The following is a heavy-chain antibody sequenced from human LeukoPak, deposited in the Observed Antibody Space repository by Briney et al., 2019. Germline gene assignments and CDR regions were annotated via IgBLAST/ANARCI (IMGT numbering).Heavy chain of an antibody. CDR3: ARGRGYYGSGSYPY. CDR1: GYTFTGYY. Sequence: ASVKVSCKASGYTFTGYYMHWVRQAPGQGLEWMGWINPNSGGTNYAQKFQGRVTMTRDTSISTAYMELSRLRSDDTAVYYCARGRGYYGSGSYPYWGQGTLVTVSS. D-gene: IGHD3-10*01. V-gene: IGHV1-2*02. CDR2: INPNSGGT. J-gene: IGHJ4*02.